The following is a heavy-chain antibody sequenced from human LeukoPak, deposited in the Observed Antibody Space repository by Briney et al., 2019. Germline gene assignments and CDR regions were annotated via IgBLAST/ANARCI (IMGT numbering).Heavy chain of an antibody. D-gene: IGHD4/OR15-4a*01. J-gene: IGHJ5*02. V-gene: IGHV3-21*01. CDR2: ISSGSDYI. CDR3: VRIPNSANFPNWFDP. CDR1: GFTFSSST. Sequence: KTGGSLRLSCAASGFTFSSSTMNWVRRAPGKGLEWVSSISSGSDYIYYADSVKGRFTISRDNAKNSLYLQMNSLRAEDTAVYYCVRIPNSANFPNWFDPWGQGTLVTVSS.